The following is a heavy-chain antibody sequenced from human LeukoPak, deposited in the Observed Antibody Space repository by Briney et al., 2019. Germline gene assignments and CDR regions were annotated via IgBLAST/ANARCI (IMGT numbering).Heavy chain of an antibody. CDR3: ARHRDDSSGYYPPPLDY. Sequence: GESLKISCKGSGYSFTSYWIGWVRQMPGKGLEWMGIIYPGDSDTRYSPSFQGQVTISADKSISTAYLQWSSLKASDSAMYYCARHRDDSSGYYPPPLDYWGQGTLVTVSS. J-gene: IGHJ4*02. D-gene: IGHD3-22*01. CDR1: GYSFTSYW. V-gene: IGHV5-51*01. CDR2: IYPGDSDT.